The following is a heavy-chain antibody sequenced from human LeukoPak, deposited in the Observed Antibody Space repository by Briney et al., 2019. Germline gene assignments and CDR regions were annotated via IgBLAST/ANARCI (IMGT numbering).Heavy chain of an antibody. CDR1: GGSFSGYF. J-gene: IGHJ4*02. CDR2: IYYSGST. CDR3: ARVPYSSGWPLRYYFDY. V-gene: IGHV4-59*01. Sequence: SETLSLTCAVYGGSFSGYFWSWIRQPPGKGLERIGYIYYSGSTNYNPSLKSRVTISVDTSKNQFSLKLSSVTAADTAVYYCARVPYSSGWPLRYYFDYWGQGTLVTVSS. D-gene: IGHD6-19*01.